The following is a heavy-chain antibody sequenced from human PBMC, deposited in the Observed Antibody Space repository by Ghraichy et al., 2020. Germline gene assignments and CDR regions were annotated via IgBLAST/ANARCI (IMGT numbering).Heavy chain of an antibody. CDR1: GFTFSSYS. D-gene: IGHD5-24*01. CDR2: ISSSSSYI. CDR3: AREASEEVELDY. V-gene: IGHV3-21*01. Sequence: GGSLRLSCAASGFTFSSYSMNWVRQAPGKGLEWVSSISSSSSYIYYADSVKGRFTISRDNAKNSLYLQMNSLRAEDTAVYYCAREASEEVELDYWGQGTLVTVSS. J-gene: IGHJ4*02.